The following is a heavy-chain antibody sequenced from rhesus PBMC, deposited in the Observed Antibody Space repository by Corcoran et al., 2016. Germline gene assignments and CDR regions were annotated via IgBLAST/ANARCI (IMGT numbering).Heavy chain of an antibody. J-gene: IGHJ4*01. CDR3: ARQYSNYPYFDY. CDR2: IYGGSGST. Sequence: QVQLQESGPGLVKPSETLSLTCAVSGGSISSNYWSWIRQSPGKGLEWFGNIYGGSGSTSYNPSLKSRVTISTDTSKNQFSLKLSSVTAADTAVYYCARQYSNYPYFDYWGQGVLVTVSS. V-gene: IGHV4-147*01. D-gene: IGHD4-23*01. CDR1: GGSISSNY.